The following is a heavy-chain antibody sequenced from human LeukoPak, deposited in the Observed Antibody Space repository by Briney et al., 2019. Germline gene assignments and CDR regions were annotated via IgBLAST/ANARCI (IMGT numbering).Heavy chain of an antibody. Sequence: SQTLSLTCAVSGGSISSGGYSWSWIRQPPGKALEWIVYIYYSGSTYYNPSLKSRVTISVDRSTNQFSLKLSPVTAADTAVYYCARADHSGGPPSTGYYWGQGTLVTVSS. CDR3: ARADHSGGPPSTGYY. CDR1: GGSISSGGYS. CDR2: IYYSGST. V-gene: IGHV4-30-2*01. J-gene: IGHJ4*02. D-gene: IGHD1-26*01.